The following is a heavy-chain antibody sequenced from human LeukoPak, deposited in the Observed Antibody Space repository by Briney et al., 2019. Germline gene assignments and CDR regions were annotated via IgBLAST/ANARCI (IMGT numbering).Heavy chain of an antibody. D-gene: IGHD6-13*01. J-gene: IGHJ3*02. CDR1: GGTFSSYA. V-gene: IGHV1-69*05. CDR2: IIPIFGTA. Sequence: GASVKVSCKASGGTFSSYAISWVRQAPGQGLEWMGGIIPIFGTANYAQKFQGRVTITTDESTSTAYMELSSLRSEDTAVYYCAGRPAAGTLNDAFDIWGQGTMVTVSS. CDR3: AGRPAAGTLNDAFDI.